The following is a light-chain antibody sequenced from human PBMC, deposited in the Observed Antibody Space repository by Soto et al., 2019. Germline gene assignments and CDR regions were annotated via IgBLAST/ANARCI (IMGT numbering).Light chain of an antibody. CDR2: EAS. Sequence: DIQMTQSPSTLSASVGARVAITCRARQNINRWLAWYQQKPGKAPKLLIHEASTLETGVPSRFGGSGSGTEFTLTISSLQPDDFATYYCQQYYGYLLTFGQATKVDIK. CDR1: QNINRW. V-gene: IGKV1-5*03. J-gene: IGKJ1*01. CDR3: QQYYGYLLT.